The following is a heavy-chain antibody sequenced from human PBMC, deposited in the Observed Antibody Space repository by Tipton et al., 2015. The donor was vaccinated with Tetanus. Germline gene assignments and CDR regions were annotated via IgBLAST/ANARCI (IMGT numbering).Heavy chain of an antibody. V-gene: IGHV4-39*01. J-gene: IGHJ4*02. CDR2: GYYRGSN. D-gene: IGHD7-27*01. Sequence: IRPPPRKGMEVIGGGYYRGSNSYNPSPKSRGPLSVDTSKNQFSMQLNSATAADTAVYHCARRLKVGITGVYFDLWGRGTRVSVSS. CDR3: ARRLKVGITGVYFDL.